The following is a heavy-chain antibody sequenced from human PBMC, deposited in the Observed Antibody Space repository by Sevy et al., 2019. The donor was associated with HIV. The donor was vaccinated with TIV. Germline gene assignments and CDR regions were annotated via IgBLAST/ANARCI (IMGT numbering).Heavy chain of an antibody. CDR1: GFTFMDYG. Sequence: GGSLRLSCAASGFTFMDYGMHWVRQAPGKGLEWVAFIRNDGTNKYYLDSVKGRFTSSRDNSRKTLFLQMSSLRTDDTAVYDCVKGPQPAMTTSYGLDVWGQGTTVTVSS. D-gene: IGHD4-17*01. CDR2: IRNDGTNK. CDR3: VKGPQPAMTTSYGLDV. J-gene: IGHJ6*02. V-gene: IGHV3-30*02.